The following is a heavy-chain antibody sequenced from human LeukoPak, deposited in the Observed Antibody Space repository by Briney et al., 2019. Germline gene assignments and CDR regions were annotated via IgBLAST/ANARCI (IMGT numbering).Heavy chain of an antibody. V-gene: IGHV4-34*01. J-gene: IGHJ5*02. CDR1: GGSFSGYY. Sequence: SETLSLTCAVYGGSFSGYYWSWIRQPPGKGLEWIGEINHSGSTNYNPSLKSRVTISVDTSKNQFSLKLSSVTAADTAVYYCASPAAAGTSYYNWFDPWGQGTPVTVSS. D-gene: IGHD6-13*01. CDR2: INHSGST. CDR3: ASPAAAGTSYYNWFDP.